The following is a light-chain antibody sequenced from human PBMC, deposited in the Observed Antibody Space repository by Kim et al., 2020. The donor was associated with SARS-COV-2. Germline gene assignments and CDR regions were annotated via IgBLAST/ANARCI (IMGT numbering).Light chain of an antibody. CDR1: KWGGKY. J-gene: IGLJ2*01. CDR3: QAWDSSAVV. Sequence: SGCPGQTGSITCDGEKWGGKYACWEQQKPGQSPVLVIYQDSKRPSGIPERFSGSNSGNTATLTISGTQAMDEADYYCQAWDSSAVVFGGGTQLTVL. CDR2: QDS. V-gene: IGLV3-1*01.